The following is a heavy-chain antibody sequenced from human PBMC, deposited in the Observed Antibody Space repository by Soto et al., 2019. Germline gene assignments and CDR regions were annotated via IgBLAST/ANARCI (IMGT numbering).Heavy chain of an antibody. CDR1: GYTFTSYY. Sequence: QVQLVQSGAEVKKPGASVKVSCKASGYTFTSYYMHWVRQAPGQGLEWMGIINPSGGSTSYAQKFQGRVTMTRDTSTSTVYMELSSLRSEDTAVYYCAREFQSIRLPSGLYYGMDVWGQGTTVTVSS. J-gene: IGHJ6*02. CDR2: INPSGGST. D-gene: IGHD6-6*01. V-gene: IGHV1-46*01. CDR3: AREFQSIRLPSGLYYGMDV.